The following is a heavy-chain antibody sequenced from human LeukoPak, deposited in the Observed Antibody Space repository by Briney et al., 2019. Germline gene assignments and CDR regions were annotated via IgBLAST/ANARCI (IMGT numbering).Heavy chain of an antibody. D-gene: IGHD2-2*01. J-gene: IGHJ4*02. CDR2: IYYCGSN. V-gene: IGHV4-39*07. Sequence: PSETLSLTCTVSGGSVTTSSYYWGWIRPPPGKGLEGFGSIYYCGSNYYNPSLKSRVTISVDTSKKQFSLKLSSVTAADTAMYYCAKEIEGLGVPARRWFDNWGQGTLVTVSS. CDR1: GGSVTTSSYY. CDR3: AKEIEGLGVPARRWFDN.